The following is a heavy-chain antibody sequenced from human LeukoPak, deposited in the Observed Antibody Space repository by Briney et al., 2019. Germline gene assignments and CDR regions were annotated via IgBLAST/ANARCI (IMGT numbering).Heavy chain of an antibody. D-gene: IGHD3-16*01. CDR2: INQSGST. J-gene: IGHJ5*02. Sequence: SESLSLTCAVEGGSVIGSYWSWIRQPPGKGLEWSGEINQSGSTNYNPSLKSRVTMSVDTSKNQFSRKLSSVTAADTAVYYCARGGGGPWGQGTLVTVSS. CDR3: ARGGGGP. CDR1: GGSVIGSY. V-gene: IGHV4-34*01.